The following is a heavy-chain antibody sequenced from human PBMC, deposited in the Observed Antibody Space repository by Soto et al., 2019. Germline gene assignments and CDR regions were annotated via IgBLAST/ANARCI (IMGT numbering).Heavy chain of an antibody. CDR2: ISYDGSNK. J-gene: IGHJ4*02. Sequence: GGSLRLSCAASGFTFSSYGMHWVRQAPGKGLEWVAFISYDGSNKYYADSLKGRFTISRDNSKNTLSLQVNSLRAEDTAVYYCESEHTAALRSALDHWGQGTLVTVSS. CDR3: ESEHTAALRSALDH. CDR1: GFTFSSYG. D-gene: IGHD3-3*01. V-gene: IGHV3-30*19.